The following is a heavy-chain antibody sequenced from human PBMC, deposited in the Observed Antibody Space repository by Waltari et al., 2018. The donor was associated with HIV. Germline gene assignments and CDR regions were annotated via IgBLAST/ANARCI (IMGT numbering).Heavy chain of an antibody. Sequence: QVQLQQSGPGLVKPSQTLSLSCAISGDSVSSNSAAWNWIRQSQSRGLEWLGRTYYKSKWYNDYAVSVRSRITINPDTSKNHFSLLLNSVTPEDTAVYYCARGLEMTTITAYFDYWGQGTMVTVSS. CDR1: GDSVSSNSAA. V-gene: IGHV6-1*01. CDR2: TYYKSKWYN. D-gene: IGHD5-18*01. J-gene: IGHJ4*02. CDR3: ARGLEMTTITAYFDY.